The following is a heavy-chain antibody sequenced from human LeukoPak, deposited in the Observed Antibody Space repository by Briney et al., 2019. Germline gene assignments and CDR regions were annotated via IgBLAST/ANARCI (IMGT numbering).Heavy chain of an antibody. D-gene: IGHD4-23*01. CDR1: GFAFGSEA. J-gene: IGHJ5*02. V-gene: IGHV3-23*01. CDR2: ISGSGGST. CDR3: AKDIRWQNNWFDP. Sequence: PGGSLRLSCAVSGFAFGSEAMSWVRQAPGKGLEWVSAISGSGGSTYYADSVKGRFTISRDNSKNTLYLQMNSLRAEDTAVYYCAKDIRWQNNWFDPWGQGTLVTVSS.